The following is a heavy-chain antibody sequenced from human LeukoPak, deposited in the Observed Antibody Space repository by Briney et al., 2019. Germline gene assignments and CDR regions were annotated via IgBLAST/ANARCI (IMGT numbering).Heavy chain of an antibody. J-gene: IGHJ4*02. D-gene: IGHD6-19*01. CDR1: GFTFSSYG. CDR2: IRYDGSNK. Sequence: GGSLRLSCAASGFTFSSYGMHWVRQAPGKGLEWVAFIRYDGSNKYYADSVRGRFTISRDNSKNTLYLQMNSLRAEDTAVYYCARDKTSGWYSFDYWGQGTLVTVSS. CDR3: ARDKTSGWYSFDY. V-gene: IGHV3-30*02.